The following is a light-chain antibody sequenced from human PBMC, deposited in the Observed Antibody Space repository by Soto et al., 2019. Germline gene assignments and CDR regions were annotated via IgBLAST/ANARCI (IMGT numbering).Light chain of an antibody. CDR2: DAS. V-gene: IGKV3-11*01. CDR3: QQRSKT. CDR1: QSVSDS. J-gene: IGKJ2*01. Sequence: EVVLTQFPATLSLSPGEGATLSCRASQSVSDSLAWYQHKPGQPPRLLIYDASKRATGTPARFSGSGSGTDFTLTISSVEPEDSAVYYCQQRSKTFGQGTKLGI.